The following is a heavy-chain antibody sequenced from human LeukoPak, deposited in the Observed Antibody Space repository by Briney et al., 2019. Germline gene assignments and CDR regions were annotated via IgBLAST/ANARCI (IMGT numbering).Heavy chain of an antibody. Sequence: ASVKVSCKASGYTFTGYYIHWVRQAPGQGLEWMGWISAYNGNTNYAQKLQGRVTMTTDTSTSTAYMELRSLRSDDTAVYYCARDYDGGLVRSKYWGQGTLVTVSS. CDR3: ARDYDGGLVRSKY. CDR2: ISAYNGNT. CDR1: GYTFTGYY. V-gene: IGHV1-18*04. J-gene: IGHJ4*02. D-gene: IGHD3/OR15-3a*01.